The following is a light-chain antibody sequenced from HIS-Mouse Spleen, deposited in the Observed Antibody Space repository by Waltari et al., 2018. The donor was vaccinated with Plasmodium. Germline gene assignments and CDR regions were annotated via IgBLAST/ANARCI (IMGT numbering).Light chain of an antibody. CDR2: GKN. J-gene: IGLJ2*01. V-gene: IGLV3-19*01. CDR3: NSRDSSGNHLV. Sequence: SSELTQDPAVSVALGQTVRITCQGASLSSYYASWYPQKPGQAPVLVIYGKNNRPSGIPDRFSGSSSGNTASLTITGAQAEDEADYYCNSRDSSGNHLVFGGGTKLTVL. CDR1: SLSSYY.